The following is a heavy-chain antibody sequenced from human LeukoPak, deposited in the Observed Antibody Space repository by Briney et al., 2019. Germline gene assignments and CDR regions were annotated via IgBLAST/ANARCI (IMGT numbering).Heavy chain of an antibody. V-gene: IGHV3-23*01. Sequence: GGSLRLSCAASGFTLSSYSMNWVRQAPGKGLEWVSYISGHISTTYYADSVKGRFTISRDISKNTLYLHMNSLRAEDTAVYYCAKDRSGYSYGWIAFDIWGQGTMVTVSS. CDR1: GFTLSSYS. J-gene: IGHJ3*02. CDR3: AKDRSGYSYGWIAFDI. D-gene: IGHD5-18*01. CDR2: ISGHISTT.